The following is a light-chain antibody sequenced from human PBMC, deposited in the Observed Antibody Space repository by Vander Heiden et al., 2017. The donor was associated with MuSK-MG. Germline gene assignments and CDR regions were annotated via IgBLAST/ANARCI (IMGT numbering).Light chain of an antibody. J-gene: IGKJ4*01. CDR1: QTVTRN. CDR2: GAS. CDR3: QQYNDWPPLT. Sequence: EIVMTQSPATLSVSPGERATISCRARQTVTRNLAWYQQKPGQAPRLLIYGASTRATGVPARFSGSGSGTEFTLTISRLQSEDFAVYYCQQYNDWPPLTFGGGTKVEIK. V-gene: IGKV3-15*01.